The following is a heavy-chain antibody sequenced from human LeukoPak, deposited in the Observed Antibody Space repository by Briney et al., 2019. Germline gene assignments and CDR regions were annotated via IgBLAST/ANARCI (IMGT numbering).Heavy chain of an antibody. V-gene: IGHV3-64D*09. Sequence: SGGSLPLSCSASGFTFSNYDMHWVRQAPGKGLEYVSAISSNGGSAYYADSVKGRFTISRDNSKNTLNLQMSSLRVEDTAVYYCVKIWSVSYMESWGQGTLVIVSS. CDR2: ISSNGGSA. CDR1: GFTFSNYD. J-gene: IGHJ5*02. D-gene: IGHD3-3*01. CDR3: VKIWSVSYMES.